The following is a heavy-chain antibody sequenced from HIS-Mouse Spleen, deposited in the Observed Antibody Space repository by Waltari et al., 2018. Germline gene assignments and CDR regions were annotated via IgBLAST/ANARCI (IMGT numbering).Heavy chain of an antibody. CDR2: IYYSGSA. D-gene: IGHD6-13*01. J-gene: IGHJ2*01. CDR1: GGSISSSSYY. V-gene: IGHV4-39*07. Sequence: QLQLQESGPGLVKPSETLSLTCTVSGGSISSSSYYWGWFRQPPGKGLEWIGGIYYSGSAYNNPSLKSRVTISVDTSKNQFSLKRRSVTAADTAVYYCAREIPYSSSWYDWYFDLWGRGTLVTVSS. CDR3: AREIPYSSSWYDWYFDL.